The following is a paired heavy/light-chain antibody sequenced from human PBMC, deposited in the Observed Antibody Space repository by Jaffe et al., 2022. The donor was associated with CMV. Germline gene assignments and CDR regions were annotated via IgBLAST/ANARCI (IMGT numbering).Heavy chain of an antibody. D-gene: IGHD3-10*01. V-gene: IGHV4-4*07. CDR2: IFTTGGT. CDR1: GGSMSSFY. Sequence: QVQLQESGPGLVKPSETLSLTCTVSGGSMSSFYWSWIRQPAGKGLEWIGRIFTTGGTNYSPSLNSRVTMSVDTSKNQFSLKLISVTAADTAMYFCARGHRVSGFVYFDLWGRGTLISVSS. J-gene: IGHJ2*01. CDR3: ARGHRVSGFVYFDL.
Light chain of an antibody. CDR3: QQYGSSLLT. Sequence: EVVLTQSPGTLSLSPGERVTLSCRASQSVSSGYLAWYQQKPGQAPRLLIYGASTRATGIPDRFSGSGSGTDFTFIISRLEPEDFAVYYCQQYGSSLLTFGGGTKVEIK. J-gene: IGKJ4*01. CDR1: QSVSSGY. V-gene: IGKV3-20*01. CDR2: GAS.